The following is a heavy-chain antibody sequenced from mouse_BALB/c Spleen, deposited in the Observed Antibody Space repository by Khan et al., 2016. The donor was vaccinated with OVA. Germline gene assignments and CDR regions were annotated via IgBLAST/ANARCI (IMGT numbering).Heavy chain of an antibody. CDR2: IWSGGRT. J-gene: IGHJ1*01. Sequence: QVQLKESGPGLVQPSQSLSITCTVSGFSLTTYGVHWVRQSPGKGLEWLGMIWSGGRTDFNAAFISRLSISMDNSKSQVFFKMNSLQANDTAIYYCARRRLLRSYWYFDVWGAGTTVTVSS. D-gene: IGHD2-3*01. CDR3: ARRRLLRSYWYFDV. CDR1: GFSLTTYG. V-gene: IGHV2-2*02.